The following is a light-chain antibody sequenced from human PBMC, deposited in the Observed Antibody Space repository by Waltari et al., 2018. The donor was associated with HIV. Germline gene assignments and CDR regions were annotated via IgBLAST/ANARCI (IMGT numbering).Light chain of an antibody. V-gene: IGLV1-40*01. CDR1: SSNIRAGYD. J-gene: IGLJ3*02. CDR3: QSYDSSLSGSV. Sequence: QSVLTPPPSVSGAPGQRVTISCTGSSSNIRAGYDLTRYQQLPGTAPKPLIYGNSNRPSGVPDRFSGSKSGTSASLAITGLQAEDEADYYCQSYDSSLSGSVFGGGTKLTVL. CDR2: GNS.